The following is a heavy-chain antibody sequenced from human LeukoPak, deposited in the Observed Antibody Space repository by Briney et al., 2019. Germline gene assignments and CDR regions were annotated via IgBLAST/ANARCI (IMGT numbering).Heavy chain of an antibody. V-gene: IGHV4-4*07. CDR2: IYISGST. D-gene: IGHD2-15*01. Sequence: SETLSLTCSVSGGSISSYYWNWIRQPAGKELEWIGRIYISGSTNYNPSFKSRVTMSVDTSKNQFSLKLSSVTAADTAVYYCARSCSGGSCYESLSAFDTWGQGTMVTVSS. CDR1: GGSISSYY. CDR3: ARSCSGGSCYESLSAFDT. J-gene: IGHJ3*02.